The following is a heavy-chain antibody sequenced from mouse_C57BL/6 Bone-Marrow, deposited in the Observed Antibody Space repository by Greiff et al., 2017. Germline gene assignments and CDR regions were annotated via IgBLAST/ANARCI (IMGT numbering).Heavy chain of an antibody. CDR3: AREVVMYYFDY. Sequence: VQLQQPGAELVKPGASVKLSCKASGYTFTSYWMQWVKQRPGPGLAWIGEIDPSDSYTNYNQKFKGKATLTVDTSSSTAYMQLRSLTSEDSAVYYCAREVVMYYFDYWGQGTTLTVSS. J-gene: IGHJ2*01. V-gene: IGHV1-50*01. CDR1: GYTFTSYW. CDR2: IDPSDSYT. D-gene: IGHD1-1*01.